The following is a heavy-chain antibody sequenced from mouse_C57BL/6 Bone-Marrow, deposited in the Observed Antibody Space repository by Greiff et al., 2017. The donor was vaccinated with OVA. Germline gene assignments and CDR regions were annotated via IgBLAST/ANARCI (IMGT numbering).Heavy chain of an antibody. CDR3: ARERIWDYVLYWYFDV. Sequence: VKLMESGAELARPGASVKLSCKASGYTFTSYGISWVKQRTGQGLEWIGEIYPRSGNTYYNEKFKGKATLTADKSSSTAYMELRSLTSEDSAVYFCARERIWDYVLYWYFDVWGTGTTVTVSS. J-gene: IGHJ1*03. D-gene: IGHD2-4*01. CDR2: IYPRSGNT. CDR1: GYTFTSYG. V-gene: IGHV1-81*01.